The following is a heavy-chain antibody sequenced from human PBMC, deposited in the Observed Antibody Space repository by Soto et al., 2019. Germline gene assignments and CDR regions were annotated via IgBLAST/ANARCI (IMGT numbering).Heavy chain of an antibody. CDR3: ARIVVVPAAIYYYYYGMDV. Sequence: QVQLVQSWAEVKKPGSSVKVSCKASGGTFSSYAISWVRQAPGQGLEWMGGIIPIFGTANYAQKFQGRVTITADESTSTAYMELSSLRSEDTAVYYCARIVVVPAAIYYYYYGMDVWGQGTTVTVSS. CDR1: GGTFSSYA. CDR2: IIPIFGTA. J-gene: IGHJ6*02. V-gene: IGHV1-69*01. D-gene: IGHD2-2*02.